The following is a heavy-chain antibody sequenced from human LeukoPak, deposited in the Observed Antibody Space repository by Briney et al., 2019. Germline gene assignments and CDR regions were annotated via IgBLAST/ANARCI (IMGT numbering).Heavy chain of an antibody. D-gene: IGHD3-16*01. Sequence: GGSLRLSCAASGFTVSSNYMSWVRQAPGKGLEWVSVIYSGGGTYYADSVKGRFTISRDNSKNTLYLQMNSLRAEDTAVYYWARDRRERGGAFDVWGQGTMVTVSS. CDR1: GFTVSSNY. V-gene: IGHV3-66*01. J-gene: IGHJ3*01. CDR3: ARDRRERGGAFDV. CDR2: IYSGGGT.